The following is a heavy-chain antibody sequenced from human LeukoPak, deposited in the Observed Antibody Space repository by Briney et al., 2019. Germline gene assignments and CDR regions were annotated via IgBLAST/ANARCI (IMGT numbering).Heavy chain of an antibody. D-gene: IGHD4-17*01. CDR2: IYTSGST. CDR1: GGSISSYY. CDR3: ARVYGDYGGIYYGMDV. J-gene: IGHJ6*02. Sequence: SETLSLTCTVSGGSISSYYWSWIRQPAGKGLEWIGRIYTSGSTNYNPSLKSRVTMSVDTSKNQFSLKLSSVTAADTAVYYCARVYGDYGGIYYGMDVWGQGTTVTVSS. V-gene: IGHV4-4*07.